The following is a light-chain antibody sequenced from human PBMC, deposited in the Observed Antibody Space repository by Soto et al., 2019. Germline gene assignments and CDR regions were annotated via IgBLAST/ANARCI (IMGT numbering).Light chain of an antibody. CDR3: QHYADSPPVFT. CDR1: RFVSNYY. V-gene: IGKV3-20*01. J-gene: IGKJ3*01. CDR2: AAS. Sequence: DIVLTQSPGTLSLSPGDRATLSCRTSRFVSNYYVAWYQQRPGQAPSLLIYAASSRATDIPDRFSGSGSGTDFHLTLSRLEPEDFAVYYCQHYADSPPVFTFGPGTKVEI.